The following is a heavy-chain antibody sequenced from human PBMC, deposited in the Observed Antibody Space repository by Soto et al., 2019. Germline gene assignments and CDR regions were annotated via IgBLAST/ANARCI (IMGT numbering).Heavy chain of an antibody. CDR2: IYSGGST. J-gene: IGHJ6*02. CDR1: GFTVSSNY. V-gene: IGHV3-66*01. CDR3: ARDLTYYYYGMDV. Sequence: PGGSLRLSWAASGFTVSSNYMSWVRQAPGKGLEWVSVIYSGGSTYYADSVKCRFTISRDKSKNTLYRQMNSLRAEDTAVYYCARDLTYYYYGMDVWGQGTTVTVSS.